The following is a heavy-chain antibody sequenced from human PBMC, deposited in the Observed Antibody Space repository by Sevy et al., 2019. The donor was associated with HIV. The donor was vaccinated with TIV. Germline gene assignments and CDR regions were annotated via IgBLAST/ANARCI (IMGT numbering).Heavy chain of an antibody. CDR3: AKYAGDFPHFDY. CDR2: ISDTGTST. Sequence: GGSLRLSCADSGFMFNSHAMSWVRQAPGKGLQWVSSISDTGTSTYYADSVEGRFTISRDNSKKTLYLQMNSLRAEDTALYYCAKYAGDFPHFDYWGQGTLVTVSS. D-gene: IGHD7-27*01. CDR1: GFMFNSHA. J-gene: IGHJ4*02. V-gene: IGHV3-23*01.